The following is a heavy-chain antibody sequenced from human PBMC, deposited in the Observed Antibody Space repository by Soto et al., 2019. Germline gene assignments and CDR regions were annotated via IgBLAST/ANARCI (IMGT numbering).Heavy chain of an antibody. D-gene: IGHD6-6*01. CDR1: GGSIISASYS. CDR2: IYSSGST. Sequence: VQLQESGPRLVKPSQTLSLSCAVSGGSIISASYSWNWIRQSPGRGLEWIGHIYSSGSTYYNPSLKSRVSISVDTSNNQFSLKLTSVTAADTAVYFCAREDAARIERWFDAWGQGILVTVSS. J-gene: IGHJ5*02. V-gene: IGHV4-31*11. CDR3: AREDAARIERWFDA.